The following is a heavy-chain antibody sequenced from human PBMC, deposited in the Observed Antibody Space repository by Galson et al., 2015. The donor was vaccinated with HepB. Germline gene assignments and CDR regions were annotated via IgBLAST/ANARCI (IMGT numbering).Heavy chain of an antibody. CDR2: IRSKAYGGTT. CDR3: TRDEDYYDSRGTA. Sequence: SLRLSCAASGFTFGDYAMSWVRQAPGKGLEWVGFIRSKAYGGTTEYAASVKGRFTISRDDSKSIAYLQMNSLKTEDTAVYYCTRDEDYYDSRGTAWGQGTLVTVSS. J-gene: IGHJ5*02. CDR1: GFTFGDYA. D-gene: IGHD3-22*01. V-gene: IGHV3-49*04.